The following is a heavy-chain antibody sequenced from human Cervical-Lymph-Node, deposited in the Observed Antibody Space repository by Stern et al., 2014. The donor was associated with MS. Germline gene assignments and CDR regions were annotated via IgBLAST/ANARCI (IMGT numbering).Heavy chain of an antibody. Sequence: EVQLVQSGAEVKKPGESLKISCKLSGYSFTIYYIAWVRQMPGKGLDVMGVICPYDSDTTYSPSFQGQVTISADKSITTAYLQWSSRRASDTAMYYCARHVQGFDYWGQGTLVTVSS. CDR1: GYSFTIYY. J-gene: IGHJ4*02. V-gene: IGHV5-51*01. CDR3: ARHVQGFDY. CDR2: ICPYDSDT.